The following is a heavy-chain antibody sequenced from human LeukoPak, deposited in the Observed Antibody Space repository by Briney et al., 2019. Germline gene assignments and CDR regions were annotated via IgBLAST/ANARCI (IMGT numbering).Heavy chain of an antibody. D-gene: IGHD6-6*01. V-gene: IGHV4-59*11. CDR3: ARKGSPPGYMDV. J-gene: IGHJ6*03. Sequence: SETLSLTCTASGGSISSHSWSWIRQPPGKGLEWIGYIYYSGSTNYNPSLKSRVTISVDTSKDQVSLKLSSVTAADTTVYYCARKGSPPGYMDVWGKGTTVTVSS. CDR1: GGSISSHS. CDR2: IYYSGST.